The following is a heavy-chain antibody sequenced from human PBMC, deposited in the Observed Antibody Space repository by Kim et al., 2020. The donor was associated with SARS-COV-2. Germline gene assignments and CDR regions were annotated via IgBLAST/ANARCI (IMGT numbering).Heavy chain of an antibody. V-gene: IGHV4-59*10. Sequence: NPSLKSRVTISVDTSKNQFSLNLSSVAAADTAMYYCARYGERVRYWYFDLWGRGTLVTVSS. J-gene: IGHJ2*01. D-gene: IGHD4-17*01. CDR3: ARYGERVRYWYFDL.